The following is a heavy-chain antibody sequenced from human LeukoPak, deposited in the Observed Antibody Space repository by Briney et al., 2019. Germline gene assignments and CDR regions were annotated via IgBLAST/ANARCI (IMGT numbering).Heavy chain of an antibody. Sequence: SETLSHTCTVSGDSISTYYWSWIRQPPGKRLEWIGHINYSGITNYNPSLKSRVTISVDTSKNQFSLKLSSVTAADTAVYYCARGLWFAVPGAFDIWGRGTMVTVSS. CDR2: INYSGIT. CDR1: GDSISTYY. CDR3: ARGLWFAVPGAFDI. J-gene: IGHJ3*02. V-gene: IGHV4-59*01. D-gene: IGHD2-21*01.